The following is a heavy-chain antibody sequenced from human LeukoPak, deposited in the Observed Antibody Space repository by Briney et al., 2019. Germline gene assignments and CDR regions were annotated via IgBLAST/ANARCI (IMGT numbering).Heavy chain of an antibody. CDR3: AKGEAAAGTSSWFDP. V-gene: IGHV3-23*01. CDR1: GFTFDDYG. CDR2: ISGSGGST. J-gene: IGHJ5*02. D-gene: IGHD6-13*01. Sequence: GGSLRLSCAASGFTFDDYGMSWVRQAPGKGLEWVSGISGSGGSTYYADSVKGRFTISRDNSKNTLYLQMNSLGVEDTAVYYCAKGEAAAGTSSWFDPWGQGTLVTVSS.